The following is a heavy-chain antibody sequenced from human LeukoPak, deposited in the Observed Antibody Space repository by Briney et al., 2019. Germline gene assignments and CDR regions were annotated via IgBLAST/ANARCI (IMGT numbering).Heavy chain of an antibody. Sequence: PSQTLSLTCAVSGGSISSGGYSWSWTRQPPGKGLEWIGYIYHSGSTYYNPSLKSRVTISLDRSQNQLSLKLTSVTAADTAVYYCARRGYSVNWFDPRGQGTLVTVSS. J-gene: IGHJ5*02. CDR3: ARRGYSVNWFDP. D-gene: IGHD5-12*01. CDR2: IYHSGST. V-gene: IGHV4-30-2*01. CDR1: GGSISSGGYS.